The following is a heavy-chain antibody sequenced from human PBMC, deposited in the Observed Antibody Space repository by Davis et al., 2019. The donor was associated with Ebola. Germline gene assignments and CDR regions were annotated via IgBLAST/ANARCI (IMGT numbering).Heavy chain of an antibody. V-gene: IGHV1-3*01. CDR3: AREGRSGTNGVCCDAFDI. CDR1: GYTFTSYA. D-gene: IGHD2-8*01. CDR2: INAGNGNT. J-gene: IGHJ3*02. Sequence: AASVKVSCKASGYTFTSYAMHWVRQAPGQRLEWMGWINAGNGNTKYSQKLQGRVTMTTDASTSTAYMELRSLRSDDTAVYYCAREGRSGTNGVCCDAFDIWGQGTMVTVSS.